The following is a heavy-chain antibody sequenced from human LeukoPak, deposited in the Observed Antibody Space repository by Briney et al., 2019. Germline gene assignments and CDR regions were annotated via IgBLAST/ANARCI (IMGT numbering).Heavy chain of an antibody. V-gene: IGHV4-34*01. CDR1: GGSFSGYY. D-gene: IGHD3-3*01. CDR2: INHSGST. CDR3: ARGLRFLEPRAFDI. J-gene: IGHJ3*02. Sequence: SETLSLTCAVYGGSFSGYYWSWIRQPPGKGLEWIGEINHSGSTNYNPSLKSRVTISVDTSKNQFSLKLSSVTAADTAVYYCARGLRFLEPRAFDIWGQGTMVTVSS.